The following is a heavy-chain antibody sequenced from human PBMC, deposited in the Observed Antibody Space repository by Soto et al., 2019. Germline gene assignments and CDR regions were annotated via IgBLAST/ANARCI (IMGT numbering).Heavy chain of an antibody. Sequence: QVQLVQSGTEVKKPGSSVKVSCKASGGTFRNYPINWVRQAPGQGLEWMGSIFPLTDIPDYAQNFQARLTFXXEXPTSTAYMELSSLTSDDTAMYFCARGPLVVLNYFESWGQGTLVTVSS. CDR3: ARGPLVVLNYFES. CDR1: GGTFRNYP. CDR2: IFPLTDIP. J-gene: IGHJ4*02. V-gene: IGHV1-69*02.